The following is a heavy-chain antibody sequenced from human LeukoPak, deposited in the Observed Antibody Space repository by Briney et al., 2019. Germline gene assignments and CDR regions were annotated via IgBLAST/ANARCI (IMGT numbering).Heavy chain of an antibody. V-gene: IGHV3-23*01. CDR1: GITLSNYG. Sequence: PGGSLRLSCAVSGITLSNYGMNWVRQAPGKGLEWVAGISDRGSRTNYADSVKGRFTISTDHPKNTLYLQMNSLRAEDTAVYFCAKRGVAIRVILVGFHKEAYYFDSWGQGALVTVSS. J-gene: IGHJ4*02. D-gene: IGHD3-22*01. CDR2: ISDRGSRT. CDR3: AKRGVAIRVILVGFHKEAYYFDS.